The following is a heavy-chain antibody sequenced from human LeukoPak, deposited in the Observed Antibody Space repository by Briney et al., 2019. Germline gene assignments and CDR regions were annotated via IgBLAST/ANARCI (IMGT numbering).Heavy chain of an antibody. Sequence: SETLSLTCTVSGGSISSYYWSWIRQPPGKGLEWIGYIYYSGSTNYNPSLKSRVTISVDTSKNQFSLKLSSVTAADTAVYYCAANPPPIQYCSSTSCYTGWFDPWGQGTLVTVSS. CDR3: AANPPPIQYCSSTSCYTGWFDP. CDR1: GGSISSYY. CDR2: IYYSGST. D-gene: IGHD2-2*02. V-gene: IGHV4-59*01. J-gene: IGHJ5*02.